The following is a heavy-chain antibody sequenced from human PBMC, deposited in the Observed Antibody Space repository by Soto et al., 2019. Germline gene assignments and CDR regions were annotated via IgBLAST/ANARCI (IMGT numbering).Heavy chain of an antibody. V-gene: IGHV4-59*01. CDR3: ARRNDGDWFDP. J-gene: IGHJ5*02. CDR2: IYYTGTT. D-gene: IGHD1-1*01. CDR1: GGSLTNYY. Sequence: SETLSLTCTVSGGSLTNYYWSWIRQPPGKGLEWIGFIYYTGTTNYNPSLKSRVTISVDTSKNQFSLKVTSVTAADTAVYYCARRNDGDWFDPWGQGTLVTVSS.